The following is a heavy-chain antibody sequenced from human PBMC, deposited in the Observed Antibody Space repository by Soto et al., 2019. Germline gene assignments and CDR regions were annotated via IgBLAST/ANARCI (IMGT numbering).Heavy chain of an antibody. V-gene: IGHV3-15*01. CDR1: GFTFNNAW. D-gene: IGHD3-22*01. Sequence: VQLVESGGGLVKPGGSLRLSCAASGFTFNNAWMSWVRQAPGKGLEWVGRVKYKTEGGTVDYAAPVKGRFSISRDDSTNTLYVQMNSLKTEDTAVYYCAAMSGHSSVWFDHCGQGTLVTVSS. CDR2: VKYKTEGGTV. J-gene: IGHJ5*02. CDR3: AAMSGHSSVWFDH.